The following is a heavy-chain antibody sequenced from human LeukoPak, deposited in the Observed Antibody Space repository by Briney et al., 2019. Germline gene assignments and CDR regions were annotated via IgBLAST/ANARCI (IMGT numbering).Heavy chain of an antibody. CDR3: ARASYSTSWYAYYMDV. Sequence: ASVKVSCKASGYTFTDYYMHWVRQAPGQGLEGMGWINANSGGTNYAQKFQGRVTMTRDTSISTAYIELSRLRYDDTAVYYCARASYSTSWYAYYMDVWGKGTTVTVSS. CDR2: INANSGGT. D-gene: IGHD6-13*01. J-gene: IGHJ6*03. CDR1: GYTFTDYY. V-gene: IGHV1-2*02.